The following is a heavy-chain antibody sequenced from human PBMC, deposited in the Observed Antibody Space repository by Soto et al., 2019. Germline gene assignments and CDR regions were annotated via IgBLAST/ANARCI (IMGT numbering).Heavy chain of an antibody. Sequence: GGSLRLSCAASGFIFSDYGMHWVRQAPGKGLEWVAVISYDGSNKYYANSVKGRFTISRDNSKNTLYLQMNSLRAEDTAVYYCAKSLSGGTLRGVFDIWGQGTMVTVSS. CDR3: AKSLSGGTLRGVFDI. CDR1: GFIFSDYG. J-gene: IGHJ3*02. CDR2: ISYDGSNK. V-gene: IGHV3-30*18. D-gene: IGHD2-8*02.